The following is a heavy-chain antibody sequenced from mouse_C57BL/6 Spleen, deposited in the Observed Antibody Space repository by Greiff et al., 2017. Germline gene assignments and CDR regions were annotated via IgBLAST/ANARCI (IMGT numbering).Heavy chain of an antibody. V-gene: IGHV1-50*01. D-gene: IGHD1-1*01. Sequence: QVQLKESGAELVKPGASVKLSCKASGYTFTSYWMQWVKQRPGQGLEWIGEIDPSDSYTNYNQKFKGKATLTVDTSSSTAYMQLSSLTSEDSAVYYCARSIKVGAMDYWGQGTSVTVSS. CDR2: IDPSDSYT. CDR1: GYTFTSYW. CDR3: ARSIKVGAMDY. J-gene: IGHJ4*01.